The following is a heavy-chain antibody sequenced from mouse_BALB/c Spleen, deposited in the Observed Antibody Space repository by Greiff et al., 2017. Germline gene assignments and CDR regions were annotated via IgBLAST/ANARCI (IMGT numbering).Heavy chain of an antibody. CDR3: ARSEGYGPYAMDY. D-gene: IGHD1-2*01. V-gene: IGHV1-87*01. J-gene: IGHJ4*01. Sequence: QVQLQQSGAELARPGASVKLSCKASGYTFTSYWMQWVKQRPGQGLEWIGAIYPGDGDTRYTQKFKGKATLTADKSSSTAYMQLSSLASEDSAVYYCARSEGYGPYAMDYWGQGTSVTVSS. CDR1: GYTFTSYW. CDR2: IYPGDGDT.